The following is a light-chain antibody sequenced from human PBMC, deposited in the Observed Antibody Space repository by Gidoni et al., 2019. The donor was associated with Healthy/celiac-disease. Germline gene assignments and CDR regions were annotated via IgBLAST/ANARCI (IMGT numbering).Light chain of an antibody. J-gene: IGLJ2*01. CDR2: EGS. Sequence: SALTQPASVSESPGQSITISCTGTSSDVGSYNLVSWYPQHPGKAPKLMIYEGSKPPSGVSNRFSGSKSGNTASLTISVLQAEDEPDYYCCSYAGSRTLVFGGGTKLTVL. V-gene: IGLV2-23*01. CDR1: SSDVGSYNL. CDR3: CSYAGSRTLV.